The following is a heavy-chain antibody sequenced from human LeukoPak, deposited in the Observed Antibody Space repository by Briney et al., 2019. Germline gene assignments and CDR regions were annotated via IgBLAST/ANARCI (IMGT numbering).Heavy chain of an antibody. Sequence: SEKVSCKASGGTFSSYAISWVRQAPGQGLEWMGGIIPIFGTANYAQKFQGRVTITADESTSTAYMELSSLRSEDTAVYYCATNLYCSGGSCYSEPSYYYGMDVWGQGTTVTVSS. D-gene: IGHD2-15*01. CDR3: ATNLYCSGGSCYSEPSYYYGMDV. J-gene: IGHJ6*02. CDR2: IIPIFGTA. CDR1: GGTFSSYA. V-gene: IGHV1-69*13.